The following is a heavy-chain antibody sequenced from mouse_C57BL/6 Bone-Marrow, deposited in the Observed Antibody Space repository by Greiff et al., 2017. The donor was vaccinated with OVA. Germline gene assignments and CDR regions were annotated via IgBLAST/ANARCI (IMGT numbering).Heavy chain of an antibody. D-gene: IGHD1-1*01. J-gene: IGHJ3*01. CDR2: IYPRSGNT. Sequence: QVQLKQSGAELARPGASVKLSCKASGYTSTSYGISWVKQRTGQGLEWIGEIYPRSGNTYYNEKFKGKATLTADKSSSTAYMELRSLTSEDSAVYFCARGYYGSSSPWFAYWGQGTLVTVSA. CDR1: GYTSTSYG. V-gene: IGHV1-81*01. CDR3: ARGYYGSSSPWFAY.